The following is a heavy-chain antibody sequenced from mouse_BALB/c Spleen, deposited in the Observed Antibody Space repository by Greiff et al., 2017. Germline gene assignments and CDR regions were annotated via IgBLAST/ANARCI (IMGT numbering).Heavy chain of an antibody. CDR2: IRNKANGYTT. V-gene: IGHV7-3*02. D-gene: IGHD2-1*01. CDR3: ARDRSTMGAWFAY. Sequence: EVNVVESGGGLVQPGGSLRLSCATSGFTFTDYYMSWVRQPPGKALEWLGFIRNKANGYTTEYSASVKGRFTISRDNSQSILYLQMNTLRAEDSATYYCARDRSTMGAWFAYWGQGTLVTVSA. CDR1: GFTFTDYY. J-gene: IGHJ3*01.